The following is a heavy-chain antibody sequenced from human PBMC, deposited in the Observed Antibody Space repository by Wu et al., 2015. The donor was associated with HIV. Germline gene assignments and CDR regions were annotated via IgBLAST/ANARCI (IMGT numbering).Heavy chain of an antibody. D-gene: IGHD2-2*01. V-gene: IGHV1-8*01. CDR1: GDTFSNYA. CDR2: MNPNSGNT. CDR3: ARDRGYCSSTSCYALDY. Sequence: QVQLAQSGAEVKKPGSSVKVSCKGSGDTFSNYAISWVRQATGQGLEWMGWMNPNSGNTGYAQKFQGRVTITRNTSISTAYMELSSLRSEDTAVYYCARDRGYCSSTSCYALDYWGQGTLVTVSS. J-gene: IGHJ4*02.